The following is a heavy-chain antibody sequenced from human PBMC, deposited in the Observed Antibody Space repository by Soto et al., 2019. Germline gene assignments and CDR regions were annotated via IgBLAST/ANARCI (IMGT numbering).Heavy chain of an antibody. V-gene: IGHV4-31*03. CDR1: GGSISSGGYY. CDR3: ARDLGDTAMGPYGMDV. CDR2: IYYSGST. D-gene: IGHD5-18*01. Sequence: PSETLSLTCTVSGGSISSGGYYWSWIRQHPGKGLEWIGYIYYSGSTYYNPSLKSRVTISVDTSKNQFSLKLSSVTAADTAVYYCARDLGDTAMGPYGMDVWGQGTTVTVSS. J-gene: IGHJ6*02.